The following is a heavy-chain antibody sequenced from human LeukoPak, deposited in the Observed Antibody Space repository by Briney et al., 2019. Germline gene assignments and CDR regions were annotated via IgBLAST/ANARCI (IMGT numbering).Heavy chain of an antibody. CDR1: GYTFTSYG. Sequence: GASVKVSCKASGYTFTSYGISWVRQAPGQGLEWMGWMNPNSGNTGYAQKFQGRVTMTRNTSISTAYMELSSLRSEDTAVYYCASAYYDFWSGYSNWFDPWGQGTLVTVSS. CDR2: MNPNSGNT. J-gene: IGHJ5*02. CDR3: ASAYYDFWSGYSNWFDP. V-gene: IGHV1-8*02. D-gene: IGHD3-3*01.